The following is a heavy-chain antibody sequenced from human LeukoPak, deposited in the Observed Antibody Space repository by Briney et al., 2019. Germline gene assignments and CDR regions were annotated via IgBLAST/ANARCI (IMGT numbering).Heavy chain of an antibody. D-gene: IGHD2/OR15-2a*01. CDR2: IYYSGST. Sequence: SETLSLTCAVSVGSINSYYWSWIRQPPAKGLEWIGYIYYSGSTNYNPSLRSRVTISVDTSKNQFSLKLSSVTAADTAIYYCARGTRINYFDDWGQGTLVTVSS. CDR1: VGSINSYY. V-gene: IGHV4-59*08. CDR3: ARGTRINYFDD. J-gene: IGHJ4*02.